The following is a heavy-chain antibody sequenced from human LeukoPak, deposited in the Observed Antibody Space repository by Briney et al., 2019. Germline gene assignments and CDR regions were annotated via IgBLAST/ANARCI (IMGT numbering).Heavy chain of an antibody. D-gene: IGHD5-18*01. CDR3: ARQGYSYGFPWFDP. V-gene: IGHV4-61*02. J-gene: IGHJ5*02. CDR2: IYTSGST. Sequence: SETLSLTCTVSGGSISSGSYYWSWIRQPAGKGLGWIGRIYTSGSTNYNPSLKSQVTISVDTSRNQFSLKLSSVTAADTAVYYCARQGYSYGFPWFDPWGQGTLVTVSS. CDR1: GGSISSGSYY.